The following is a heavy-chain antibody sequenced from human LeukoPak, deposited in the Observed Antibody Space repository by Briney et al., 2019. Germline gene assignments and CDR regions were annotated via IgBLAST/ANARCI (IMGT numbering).Heavy chain of an antibody. J-gene: IGHJ4*02. Sequence: SVKVSCKASGGTFSSYAISWVRQAPGQGLEWMGGIIPIFGTANYAQKFQGRVTITADESTSTAYMELSSLRSEDTAVYYCARENCSGGSCYFETLAYFDYWGQGTLVTVSS. V-gene: IGHV1-69*01. CDR1: GGTFSSYA. CDR3: ARENCSGGSCYFETLAYFDY. D-gene: IGHD2-15*01. CDR2: IIPIFGTA.